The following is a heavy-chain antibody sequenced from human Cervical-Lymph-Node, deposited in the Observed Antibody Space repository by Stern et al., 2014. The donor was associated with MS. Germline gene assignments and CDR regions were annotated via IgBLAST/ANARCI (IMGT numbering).Heavy chain of an antibody. D-gene: IGHD1-26*01. CDR1: GGTFSSYT. J-gene: IGHJ4*02. CDR3: ARNRGSYRHAEFDF. V-gene: IGHV1-69*09. Sequence: VQLVQSGAEVREPGSSVTVSCRASGGTFSSYTITWVRQAPGQGLEWVGRIPPIRGITNYAQNFQDRVTIAADKSSGTAYLDLNSLRSEDTAVYFCARNRGSYRHAEFDFWGQGTLVSVSS. CDR2: IPPIRGIT.